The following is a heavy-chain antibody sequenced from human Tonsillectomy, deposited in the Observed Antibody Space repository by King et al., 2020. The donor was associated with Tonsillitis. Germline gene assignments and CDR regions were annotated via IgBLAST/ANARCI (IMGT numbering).Heavy chain of an antibody. Sequence: QLVQSGAEVKKPGASVKVSCKASGYSFTGYYMHWVRQAPGQGLEWMGWINPNSGGTKYAQNFQGRVTMTRDTSISTAHMELSRLRSDDTAVYYCAKGGGAGYYDIVRGAFDVWGRGTTVTVSS. J-gene: IGHJ6*02. CDR2: INPNSGGT. CDR3: AKGGGAGYYDIVRGAFDV. CDR1: GYSFTGYY. V-gene: IGHV1-2*02. D-gene: IGHD3-22*01.